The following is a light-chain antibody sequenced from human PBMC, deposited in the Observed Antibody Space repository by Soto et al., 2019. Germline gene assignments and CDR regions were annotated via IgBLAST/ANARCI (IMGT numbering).Light chain of an antibody. V-gene: IGKV3-11*01. Sequence: IVLTQSPATLSLSPGERATLSCRASQSISSYLAWYQQKPGQAPRLLIYDASSRATGIPARFSGSGSGTEFNLTISRLDREEFGVYSWQHRSRWHFGQGPRLEIK. CDR2: DAS. CDR3: QHRSRWH. CDR1: QSISSY. J-gene: IGKJ5*01.